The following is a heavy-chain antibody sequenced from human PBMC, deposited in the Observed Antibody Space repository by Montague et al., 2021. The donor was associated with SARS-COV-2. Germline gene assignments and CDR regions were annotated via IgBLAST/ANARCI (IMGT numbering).Heavy chain of an antibody. V-gene: IGHV3-30*04. CDR1: GFSFSSSV. CDR2: ISYDVNIK. Sequence: SLRLSCAASGFSFSSSVMPWVRQAPGKGLEWVAVISYDVNIKNXXXSXXGRFTISRDNSKNTLYLQMNGLRPDDTAVYYCARGPHYCSGGDCFWGQGALVTVSS. D-gene: IGHD2-15*01. CDR3: ARGPHYCSGGDCF. J-gene: IGHJ4*02.